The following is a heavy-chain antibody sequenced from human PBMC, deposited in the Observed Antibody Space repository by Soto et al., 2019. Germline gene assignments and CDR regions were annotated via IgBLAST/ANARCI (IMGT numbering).Heavy chain of an antibody. CDR3: ASTKYDSSAYYYWYLGL. Sequence: QVELVQSGAEVKKPGSSVKVSCQASEDTFRNYAISWVRQAPGQGLEWMGGIIPIFGTANYAQKFQGRFTITADTSANTVDLELSSLRSEDTAGYYCASTKYDSSAYYYWYLGLWGRGTLVTVSS. CDR1: EDTFRNYA. J-gene: IGHJ2*01. CDR2: IIPIFGTA. D-gene: IGHD3-22*01. V-gene: IGHV1-69*06.